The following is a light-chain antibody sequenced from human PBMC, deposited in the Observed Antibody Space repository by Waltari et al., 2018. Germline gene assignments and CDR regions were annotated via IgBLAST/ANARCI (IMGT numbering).Light chain of an antibody. CDR1: QSIGSH. CDR2: GAS. J-gene: IGKJ1*01. CDR3: QQYDNWPRT. V-gene: IGKV3-15*01. Sequence: EIVMTQSPATLSVSPGERATLSCRASQSIGSHLAWYQQPPGQGPRLLIYGASTRATGIPARFSGRGSGTEFTLTISSLQSEDFAVYFCQQYDNWPRTFGQGTKVEI.